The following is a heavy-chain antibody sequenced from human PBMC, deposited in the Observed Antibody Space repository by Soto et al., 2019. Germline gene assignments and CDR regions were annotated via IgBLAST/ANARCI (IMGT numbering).Heavy chain of an antibody. D-gene: IGHD2-15*01. J-gene: IGHJ3*01. CDR2: IHPGGQTI. V-gene: IGHV3-48*03. CDR3: ARRCSR. Sequence: PGGSLRLSCAASGFTFSSSEMYWVRQAPGKGLEWISYIHPGGQTIFYAESVKGRFTISRDNAKHSVYLQMNSLRAEDTAVYYCARRCSRWGLGTKVTVSS. CDR1: GFTFSSSE.